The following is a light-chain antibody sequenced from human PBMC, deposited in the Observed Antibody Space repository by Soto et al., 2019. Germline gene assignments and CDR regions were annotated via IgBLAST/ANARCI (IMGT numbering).Light chain of an antibody. CDR3: QQYGSSPTWT. CDR2: GAS. J-gene: IGKJ1*01. CDR1: QSVSSSY. Sequence: EIVLTQSPGTLSLSPGERATLSCMASQSVSSSYLAWYQQKPGQAPRLLIYGASSRATGIPDRFSGSGSGTDFTLTISSLEPEDFAVYYCQQYGSSPTWTFGQGTKVDIK. V-gene: IGKV3-20*01.